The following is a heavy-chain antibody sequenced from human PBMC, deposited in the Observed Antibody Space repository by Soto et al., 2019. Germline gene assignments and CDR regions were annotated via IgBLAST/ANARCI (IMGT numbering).Heavy chain of an antibody. CDR3: ARDLPLGYCTNGVCCAFDY. Sequence: QVQLVESGGGVVQPGRSLRLSCAASGFTFSSYAMHWVRQAPGKGLEWVAVISYDGSNKYYADSVKGRFTISRDNSKNTLYLQMNSLRAEDTAVYYCARDLPLGYCTNGVCCAFDYWGQGTLVTVSS. V-gene: IGHV3-30-3*01. CDR2: ISYDGSNK. J-gene: IGHJ4*02. D-gene: IGHD2-8*01. CDR1: GFTFSSYA.